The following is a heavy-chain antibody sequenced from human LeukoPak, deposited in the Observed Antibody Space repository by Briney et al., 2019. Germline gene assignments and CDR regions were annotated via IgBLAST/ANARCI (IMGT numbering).Heavy chain of an antibody. CDR2: IIPIFGTA. CDR3: ASVSGYSYGFLVGAFDI. V-gene: IGHV1-69*01. D-gene: IGHD5-18*01. CDR1: GGTFSSYA. J-gene: IGHJ3*02. Sequence: SVKVSCKASGGTFSSYAISWVRQAPGQGLEWMGGIIPIFGTANYAQKFQGRVTITADESTSTAYMELRSLRSEDTAVHYCASVSGYSYGFLVGAFDIWGQGTMVTVSS.